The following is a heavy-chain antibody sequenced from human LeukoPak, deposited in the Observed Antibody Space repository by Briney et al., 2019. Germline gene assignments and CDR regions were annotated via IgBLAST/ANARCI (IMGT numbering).Heavy chain of an antibody. CDR2: ISAYNGNT. D-gene: IGHD5-18*01. V-gene: IGHV1-18*01. CDR1: GYTFTSYD. CDR3: ARDYSFLPDY. J-gene: IGHJ4*02. Sequence: ASVKVSCKASGYTFTSYDINWVRQATGQGLEWMGWISAYNGNTNYAQKLQGRVTMTTDTSTSTAYMELRSLRSDDTAVYYCARDYSFLPDYWGQGTLVTVSS.